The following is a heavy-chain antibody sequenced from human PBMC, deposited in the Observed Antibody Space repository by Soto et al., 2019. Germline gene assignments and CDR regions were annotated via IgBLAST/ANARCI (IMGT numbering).Heavy chain of an antibody. D-gene: IGHD4-17*01. CDR2: IAYSGST. Sequence: SETLSLTCTVSGGSISSGCSYWNWIRQHPGKGLEWIGYIAYSGSTYYNPSLQSRVTISVDTSKNQFSLKLRSVTAADTAVYYCARDGTVTTGQGTFYYGFDVWGQGTTVTVSS. CDR3: ARDGTVTTGQGTFYYGFDV. V-gene: IGHV4-31*03. CDR1: GGSISSGCSY. J-gene: IGHJ6*02.